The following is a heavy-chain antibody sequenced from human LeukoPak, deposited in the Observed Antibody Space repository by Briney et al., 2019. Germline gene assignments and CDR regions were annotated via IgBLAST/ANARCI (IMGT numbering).Heavy chain of an antibody. CDR2: INPSGGST. J-gene: IGHJ4*02. V-gene: IGHV1-46*01. CDR3: ARVKRGYSYGQQRHITYYFDY. D-gene: IGHD5-18*01. CDR1: GYTFTSYY. Sequence: ASVKVSCKASGYTFTSYYMHWVRQAPGQGLEWMGIINPSGGSTSYAQKFQGRVTMTRDTSTSTVYMELSSLRSEDTAVYYRARVKRGYSYGQQRHITYYFDYWGQGTLVTVSS.